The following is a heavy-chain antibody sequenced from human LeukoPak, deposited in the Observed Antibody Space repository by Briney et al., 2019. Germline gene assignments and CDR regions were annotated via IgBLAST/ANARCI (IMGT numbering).Heavy chain of an antibody. CDR3: ARSDSSTWYSLHDY. J-gene: IGHJ4*02. Sequence: GGSLRLSCAASGFAFSNYWMSWVRQAPGKGLEWVANMNQDGSEIYHLDSVKDRFTISRDNAMNSLYLQMNSLRAEDTAVYYCARSDSSTWYSLHDYWGQGTLVTVSS. CDR1: GFAFSNYW. CDR2: MNQDGSEI. V-gene: IGHV3-7*01. D-gene: IGHD6-13*01.